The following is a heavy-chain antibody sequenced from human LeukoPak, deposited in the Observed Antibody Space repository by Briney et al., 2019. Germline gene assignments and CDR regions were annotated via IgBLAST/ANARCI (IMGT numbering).Heavy chain of an antibody. J-gene: IGHJ5*02. CDR1: GYTFTSYD. CDR2: MNPNSGNT. V-gene: IGHV1-8*01. Sequence: ASVKVSCKASGYTFTSYDINWVRRATGQGLEWMGWMNPNSGNTGYAQKFQGRVTMTRNTSISTAYMELSSLRSEDAAVYYCARGRLAYDFWSGYYWGDNSLLNWFDPWGQGTLVTVSS. CDR3: ARGRLAYDFWSGYYWGDNSLLNWFDP. D-gene: IGHD3-3*01.